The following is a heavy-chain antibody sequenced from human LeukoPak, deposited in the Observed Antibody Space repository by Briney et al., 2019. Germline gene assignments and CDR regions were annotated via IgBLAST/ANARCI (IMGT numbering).Heavy chain of an antibody. Sequence: SQTPSLTCTVSGGSITFGSYYWTWIRQPAGQGLEWIGRIYTSGRTFYNPSLKSRVTISMDTSMNQFSLRLNSVTAADTAVYYCARARVIPASFDDWGQGALVTVSS. CDR2: IYTSGRT. CDR1: GGSITFGSYY. V-gene: IGHV4-61*02. CDR3: ARARVIPASFDD. D-gene: IGHD3-16*02. J-gene: IGHJ4*02.